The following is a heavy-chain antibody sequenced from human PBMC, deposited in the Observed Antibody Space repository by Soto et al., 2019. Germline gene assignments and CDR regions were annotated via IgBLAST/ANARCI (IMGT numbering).Heavy chain of an antibody. CDR3: ARVKKDYGDYGRNDAFDI. V-gene: IGHV4-59*01. CDR2: IYYSGST. Sequence: QVQLQESGPGLVKPSETLSLTCTVSGGSISSYYWSWIRQPPGKGLEWIGYIYYSGSTNCNPSLKSRVTISVDTSKNQFSLKLSSVTAADTAVYYCARVKKDYGDYGRNDAFDIWGQGTMVTVSS. J-gene: IGHJ3*02. CDR1: GGSISSYY. D-gene: IGHD4-17*01.